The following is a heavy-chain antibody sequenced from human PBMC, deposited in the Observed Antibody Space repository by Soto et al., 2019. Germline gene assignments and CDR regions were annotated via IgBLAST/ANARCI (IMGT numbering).Heavy chain of an antibody. J-gene: IGHJ6*02. Sequence: QVQLVQSGAEVKKPGASVKVSCKASGYTFTSYDINWVRQATGQGLEWMGWVNPNSGNTGYAQKLQGTGTMTRNTSISTAYMELSSLRSEDTAVYYCAREVNYYGMDVWGQGTTVTVSS. CDR2: VNPNSGNT. CDR3: AREVNYYGMDV. V-gene: IGHV1-8*01. CDR1: GYTFTSYD.